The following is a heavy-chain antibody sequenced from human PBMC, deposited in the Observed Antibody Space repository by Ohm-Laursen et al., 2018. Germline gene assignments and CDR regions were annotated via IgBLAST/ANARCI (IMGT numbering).Heavy chain of an antibody. J-gene: IGHJ6*02. CDR3: ARGGRRHYYYYGMDV. Sequence: PGTLSLTCAVYGGSFSGYYWSWIRQPPGKGLEWIGEINHSGSTNYNPSLKSRVTISVDTSKNQFSLKLSSVTAADTAVYYCARGGRRHYYYYGMDVWGQGTTVTVSS. V-gene: IGHV4-34*01. CDR1: GGSFSGYY. CDR2: INHSGST.